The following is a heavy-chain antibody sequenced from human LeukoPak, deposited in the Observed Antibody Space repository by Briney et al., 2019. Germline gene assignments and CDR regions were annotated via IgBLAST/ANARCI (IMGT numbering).Heavy chain of an antibody. CDR3: ARDPWLLGAFDI. D-gene: IGHD2-15*01. CDR1: GFTFSSYS. Sequence: PGGSLRLSCAASGFTFSSYSMNWVRQAPGKGLEWVSSISSSSSYIYYADSVKGRFTISRDNAKNSPYLQMNSLRAEDTALYYCARDPWLLGAFDIWGQGTMVTVSS. CDR2: ISSSSSYI. V-gene: IGHV3-21*04. J-gene: IGHJ3*02.